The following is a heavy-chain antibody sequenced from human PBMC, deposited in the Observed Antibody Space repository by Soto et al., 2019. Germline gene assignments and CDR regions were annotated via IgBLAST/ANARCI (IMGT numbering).Heavy chain of an antibody. Sequence: QVQLQESGPGLVKPSETLSLTCTVSGGSVSSGRYYWSWIRQPPGKGLEWIGYIYYSGSTNYNPSLKGRVTISVDTSKNQFSLKLSSVTAADTAVYYCARGVYGDLGYYYYGMDVWGQGTTVTVSS. D-gene: IGHD4-17*01. V-gene: IGHV4-61*01. CDR2: IYYSGST. CDR1: GGSVSSGRYY. J-gene: IGHJ6*02. CDR3: ARGVYGDLGYYYYGMDV.